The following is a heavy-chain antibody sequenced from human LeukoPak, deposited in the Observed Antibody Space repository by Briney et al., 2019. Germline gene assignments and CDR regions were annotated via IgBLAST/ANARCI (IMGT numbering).Heavy chain of an antibody. D-gene: IGHD1-26*01. J-gene: IGHJ4*02. Sequence: SETLSLTCTVSGGSISSYYWSWIRQPPGKGLEWIGYIHYNGITNYNPSLKTRVTMSLDTSENQVSLNLNSVTAADTAVYYCARHISSGGTYAHFDYWGQGTLVTVSS. CDR1: GGSISSYY. CDR3: ARHISSGGTYAHFDY. V-gene: IGHV4-59*08. CDR2: IHYNGIT.